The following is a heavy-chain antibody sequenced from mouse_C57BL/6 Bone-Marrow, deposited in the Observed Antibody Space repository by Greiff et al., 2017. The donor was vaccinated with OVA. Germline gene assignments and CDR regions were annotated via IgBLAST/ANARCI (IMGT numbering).Heavy chain of an antibody. CDR3: ARSLYSSEFAY. CDR2: IYPRSGNT. J-gene: IGHJ3*01. D-gene: IGHD3-2*02. CDR1: GYTFTSYG. V-gene: IGHV1-81*01. Sequence: VQLQESGAELARPGASVKLSCKASGYTFTSYGISWVKQRTGQGLEWIGAIYPRSGNTYYNETFKGKATLTADKSSSTAYMELRSLTSEDSAVYFCARSLYSSEFAYWGQGTLVTVSA.